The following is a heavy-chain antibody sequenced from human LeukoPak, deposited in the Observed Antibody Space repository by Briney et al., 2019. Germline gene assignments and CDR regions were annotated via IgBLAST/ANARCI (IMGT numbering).Heavy chain of an antibody. J-gene: IGHJ4*02. CDR3: ASWPVGWYGEDS. CDR2: IYGGGST. CDR1: GLSVSSNF. V-gene: IGHV3-53*01. Sequence: PGGSLRLSSAATGLSVSSNFMSWVRQAPGKGLEWVSVIYGGGSTYYADSVKGRFTISRDTPKNTLYLQMNSLRVEDTAVYYCASWPVGWYGEDSWGQGTLVTVSS. D-gene: IGHD6-19*01.